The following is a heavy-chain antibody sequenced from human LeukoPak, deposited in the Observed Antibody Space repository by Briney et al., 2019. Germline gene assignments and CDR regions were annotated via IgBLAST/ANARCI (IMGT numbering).Heavy chain of an antibody. V-gene: IGHV3-48*03. D-gene: IGHD3-3*01. CDR3: ASGLEHKGMDV. J-gene: IGHJ6*02. CDR1: GFSLSPYE. CDR2: ISSSGSIM. Sequence: PGGSLRLSCAASGFSLSPYEMNWVRQAPGKGLEWVSYISSSGSIMHYADSAKGRFTISRDNAKKSLSLEMNSLRVEDTAVYYCASGLEHKGMDVWGQGTTVTVSS.